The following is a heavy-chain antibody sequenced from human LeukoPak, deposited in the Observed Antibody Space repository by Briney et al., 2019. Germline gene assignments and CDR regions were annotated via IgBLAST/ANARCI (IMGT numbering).Heavy chain of an antibody. D-gene: IGHD3-10*01. Sequence: SETLSLTCAVYGGSFSGYYWSWIRQPPGKGLEWIGEINHSGSTNYNPSLKSRVTISVDTSKNQFSLKLSSVTAADTAVYYCARGRGCFDYWGQGTLVTVFS. CDR3: ARGRGCFDY. CDR1: GGSFSGYY. CDR2: INHSGST. J-gene: IGHJ4*02. V-gene: IGHV4-34*01.